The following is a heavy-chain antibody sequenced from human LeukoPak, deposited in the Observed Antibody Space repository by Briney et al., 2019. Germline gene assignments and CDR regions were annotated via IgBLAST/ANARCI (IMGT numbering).Heavy chain of an antibody. V-gene: IGHV1-2*02. CDR2: INPNSGGT. J-gene: IGHJ4*02. CDR3: AREGTHSSGWVDY. D-gene: IGHD6-19*01. CDR1: GYTFTGYY. Sequence: ASVKVSCKSSGYTFTGYYMHWVRQAPGQGLEWMGWINPNSGGTNYAQKFQGRVTMTRDTSISTAYMELSRLRSDDTAVYYCAREGTHSSGWVDYWGQGTLATVSS.